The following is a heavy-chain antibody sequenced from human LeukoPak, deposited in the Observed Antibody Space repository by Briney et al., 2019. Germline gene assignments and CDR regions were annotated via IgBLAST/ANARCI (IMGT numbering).Heavy chain of an antibody. D-gene: IGHD6-19*01. CDR3: ARDQIRKAVAANWFDP. CDR2: ISAYNGNT. Sequence: ASVKVSCKASGYTFTSYGISWVRQAPGQGLEWMGWISAYNGNTNYAQKLQDRVTMTTDTSTNTAYMELRNLRSDDTAVYYCARDQIRKAVAANWFDPWGQGTLVTVSS. CDR1: GYTFTSYG. V-gene: IGHV1-18*01. J-gene: IGHJ5*02.